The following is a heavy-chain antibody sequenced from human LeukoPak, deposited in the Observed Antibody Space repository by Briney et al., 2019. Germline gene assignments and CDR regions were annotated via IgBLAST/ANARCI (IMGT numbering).Heavy chain of an antibody. CDR2: INSDGSST. CDR3: ARRNQDVLDSSSWYADDAFDI. D-gene: IGHD6-13*01. V-gene: IGHV3-74*01. CDR1: GFTLSSYW. J-gene: IGHJ3*02. Sequence: PGGSLRLSCAASGFTLSSYWMHWVRQAPGKGLVWVSRINSDGSSTSYADSVKGRFTISRDNAKNTLYLQMNSLRAEDTAVYYCARRNQDVLDSSSWYADDAFDIWGQGTMVTVSS.